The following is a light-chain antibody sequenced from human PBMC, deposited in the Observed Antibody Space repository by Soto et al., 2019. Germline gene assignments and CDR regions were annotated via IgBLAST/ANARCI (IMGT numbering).Light chain of an antibody. V-gene: IGLV1-40*01. CDR3: QSYDSSLSGWV. J-gene: IGLJ3*02. Sequence: QSALTQPPSVSGAPGQRVTISCTGSSSNIGARYDVHWYQQFPGTAPKLLICANSNRPSGVPDRFSGSKSGTSASLAITGLQAEDEADYYCQSYDSSLSGWVFGGGTKLTVL. CDR2: ANS. CDR1: SSNIGARYD.